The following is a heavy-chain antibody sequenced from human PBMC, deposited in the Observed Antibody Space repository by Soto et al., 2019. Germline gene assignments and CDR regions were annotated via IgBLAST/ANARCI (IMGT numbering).Heavy chain of an antibody. J-gene: IGHJ1*01. D-gene: IGHD2-15*01. V-gene: IGHV4-34*01. CDR2: INHSGST. Sequence: QVQLQQWGAGLLKPSETLSLTCAVYGGSFSGYYWSWIRQPPGKGLEWIGQINHSGSTNYNPSLKSRVTISVDTSTAQFSLKLSSVTAADAAVSYCARTTLFHRRTRYFQHWGQGTLVTVSS. CDR3: ARTTLFHRRTRYFQH. CDR1: GGSFSGYY.